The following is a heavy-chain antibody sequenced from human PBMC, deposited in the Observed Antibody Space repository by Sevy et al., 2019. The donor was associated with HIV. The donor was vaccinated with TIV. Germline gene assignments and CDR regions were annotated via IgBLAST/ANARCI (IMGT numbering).Heavy chain of an antibody. J-gene: IGHJ6*02. CDR3: ARDLGITKIRGIYNYYGMDV. Sequence: SETLSLTCTVSGGSINNYYWSWIRQSPGEGLEWIGYISYSGNTNYNPSLKSRVTISVDTSRNQFSLKLNSVTAADTAVYYCARDLGITKIRGIYNYYGMDVWGQGTTVTVSS. D-gene: IGHD3-10*01. CDR1: GGSINNYY. CDR2: ISYSGNT. V-gene: IGHV4-59*01.